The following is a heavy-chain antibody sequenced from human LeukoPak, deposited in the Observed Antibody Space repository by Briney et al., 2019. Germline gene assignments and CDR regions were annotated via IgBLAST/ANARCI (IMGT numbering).Heavy chain of an antibody. J-gene: IGHJ6*02. Sequence: SETLSLTCTVSGGSISSYYWSWIRQPPGKGLEWIGYIYYSGSTNYNPSLKSRVTISVDTSKNQFSLKLSSVTAADTAVYYCARHPPLKYDFWSGYYRRDYYYGMDVWGQGTTVTVSS. CDR3: ARHPPLKYDFWSGYYRRDYYYGMDV. D-gene: IGHD3/OR15-3a*01. CDR2: IYYSGST. V-gene: IGHV4-59*08. CDR1: GGSISSYY.